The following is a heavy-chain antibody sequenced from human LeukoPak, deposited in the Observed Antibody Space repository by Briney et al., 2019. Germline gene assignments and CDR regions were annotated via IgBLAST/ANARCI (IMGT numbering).Heavy chain of an antibody. D-gene: IGHD6-13*01. J-gene: IGHJ3*02. CDR2: IIPIFGTA. Sequence: SVKLSCTASGCTFSSYAISWVRQAPGQGLEWMGGIIPIFGTANYAQKFQGRVTITRDESTSPAYMDLSSLRSEDTAVYYCARGYSSSWTDAFDIWGQGTMVTVSS. CDR3: ARGYSSSWTDAFDI. CDR1: GCTFSSYA. V-gene: IGHV1-69*05.